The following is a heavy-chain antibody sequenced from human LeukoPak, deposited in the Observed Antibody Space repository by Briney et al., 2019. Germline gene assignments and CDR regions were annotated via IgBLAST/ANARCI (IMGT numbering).Heavy chain of an antibody. V-gene: IGHV3-33*08. CDR2: IWYGGSNK. D-gene: IGHD4-17*01. J-gene: IGHJ6*04. Sequence: GGSLRLSCAASGFTFSSYGMHWVRQAPGKGLEGVAVIWYGGSNKYYADSVKGRFTISRDNSKNTLYRQMNGLRAEDTAGYYCARDGAGLDYGDYGIYGMDVWGEGTGDSVSS. CDR3: ARDGAGLDYGDYGIYGMDV. CDR1: GFTFSSYG.